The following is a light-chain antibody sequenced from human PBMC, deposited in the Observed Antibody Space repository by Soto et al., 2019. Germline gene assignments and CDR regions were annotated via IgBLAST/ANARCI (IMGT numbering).Light chain of an antibody. CDR3: QQYGTSLYT. CDR2: GAS. Sequence: EIVMTQSPNTVSLSPGERATLSCRASQSVRDNYLAWYQQKPGQAPRLLIYGASTRATDIPDRFSGSGSGTDFSLTINSLEPEDFAVYYCQQYGTSLYTFGQGTNLEIK. V-gene: IGKV3-20*01. J-gene: IGKJ2*01. CDR1: QSVRDNY.